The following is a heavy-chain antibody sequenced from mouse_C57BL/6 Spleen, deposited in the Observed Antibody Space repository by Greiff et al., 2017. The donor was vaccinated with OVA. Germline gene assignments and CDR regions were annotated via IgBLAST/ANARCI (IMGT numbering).Heavy chain of an antibody. Sequence: VQLKQSGGDLVKPGGSLKLSCAASGFTFSSYGMSWVRQTPDKRLEWVATISSGGSYTYYPDSVKGRFTISRDNAKNTLYLQMSSLKSEDTAMYYYARRYGNYLYYFDYWGQGTTLTVSS. CDR2: ISSGGSYT. D-gene: IGHD2-10*02. J-gene: IGHJ2*01. CDR3: ARRYGNYLYYFDY. CDR1: GFTFSSYG. V-gene: IGHV5-6*01.